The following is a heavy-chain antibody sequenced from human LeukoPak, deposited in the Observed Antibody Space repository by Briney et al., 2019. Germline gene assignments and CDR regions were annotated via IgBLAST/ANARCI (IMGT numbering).Heavy chain of an antibody. J-gene: IGHJ4*02. V-gene: IGHV4-59*02. CDR1: GASVSSHY. CDR3: ARLSTYYDFWSPLDY. CDR2: VSYSGGT. Sequence: SETLSLTCTVSGASVSSHYWSWIRQPPGKGLEWIGYVSYSGGTNYNPSLKSRGTISLDTSKDQFSLRLNSVPAADTAVYYCARLSTYYDFWSPLDYWGQGTLVTVSS. D-gene: IGHD3-3*01.